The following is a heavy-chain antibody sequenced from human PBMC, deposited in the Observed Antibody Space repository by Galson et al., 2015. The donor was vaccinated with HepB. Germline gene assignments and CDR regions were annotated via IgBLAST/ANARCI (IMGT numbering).Heavy chain of an antibody. J-gene: IGHJ6*03. CDR2: ISYDGSNK. CDR1: GFTFSSYA. CDR3: ARELRFLGGNYYYYMDV. Sequence: SLRLSCAASGFTFSSYAMHWVRQAPGKGLEWVAVISYDGSNKYYADSVKGRFTISRDNSKNTLYLQMNSLRVEDTAVYYCARELRFLGGNYYYYMDVWGKGTTVTVSS. D-gene: IGHD3-3*01. V-gene: IGHV3-30*04.